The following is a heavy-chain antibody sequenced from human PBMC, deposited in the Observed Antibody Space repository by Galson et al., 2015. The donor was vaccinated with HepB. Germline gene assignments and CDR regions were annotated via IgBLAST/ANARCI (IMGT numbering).Heavy chain of an antibody. V-gene: IGHV7-4-1*02. Sequence: SVKVSCKASGYTFTSYAMNWVRQAPGQGLEWMGWINTNTGNPTYAQGFTGRFVFSLDTSVSTAYLQISSLKAEDTAVYYCARGEDGSGSYLFDYWGQGTLVTVSS. CDR2: INTNTGNP. D-gene: IGHD3-10*01. J-gene: IGHJ4*02. CDR1: GYTFTSYA. CDR3: ARGEDGSGSYLFDY.